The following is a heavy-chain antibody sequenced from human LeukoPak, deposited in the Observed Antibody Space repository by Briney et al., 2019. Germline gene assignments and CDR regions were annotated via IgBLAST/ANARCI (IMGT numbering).Heavy chain of an antibody. CDR3: ARVRVETYLDY. D-gene: IGHD3-3*01. Sequence: PGGSLRLSCAASGFTFSDHYMDWVRQAPGKGLEWVGRSRNKVNSYTTEYAASVKGRFTISRDDSKNSLYLQMNSLKTEDTAVYYCARVRVETYLDYWGRGTLVTVPS. CDR2: SRNKVNSYTT. V-gene: IGHV3-72*01. J-gene: IGHJ4*02. CDR1: GFTFSDHY.